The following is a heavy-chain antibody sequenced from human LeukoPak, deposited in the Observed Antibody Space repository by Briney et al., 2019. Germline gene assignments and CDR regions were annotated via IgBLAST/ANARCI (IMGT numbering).Heavy chain of an antibody. CDR3: GKTTAGYSSGQKPAWPVDY. CDR2: IFGSGGSP. Sequence: GGSLRLSCEASGFTFGSFAMYWVRQAPGKGLEWIAGIFGSGGSPHYANSVKGRFTISRDNSKNTVYLQINSLRAEDTAVYYCGKTTAGYSSGQKPAWPVDYWGQGTLVTVSS. V-gene: IGHV3-23*01. J-gene: IGHJ4*02. CDR1: GFTFGSFA. D-gene: IGHD5-18*01.